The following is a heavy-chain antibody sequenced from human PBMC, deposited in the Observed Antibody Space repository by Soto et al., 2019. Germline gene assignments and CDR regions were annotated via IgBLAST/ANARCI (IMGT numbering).Heavy chain of an antibody. Sequence: GGSLRLSCAASGFTFRSYGMHWVRQAPGKGLEWVAVISYDGSNKYYADSVKGRFTISRDNSKNTLYLQMNSLRAEDTAVYYCARDIGDYVGAFDIWGQGTMVTVSS. D-gene: IGHD4-17*01. CDR2: ISYDGSNK. CDR1: GFTFRSYG. V-gene: IGHV3-30*19. CDR3: ARDIGDYVGAFDI. J-gene: IGHJ3*02.